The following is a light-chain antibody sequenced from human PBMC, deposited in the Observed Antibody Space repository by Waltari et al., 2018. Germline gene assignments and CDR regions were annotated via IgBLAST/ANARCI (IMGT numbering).Light chain of an antibody. J-gene: IGKJ4*01. CDR1: QYISIY. V-gene: IGKV3-11*01. CDR3: QQRFKWPLS. CDR2: GTS. Sequence: EIVLTQSPATLSLSPGEKATLSCRANQYISIYLAWYQQRPGQAPRLLIYGTSKRATGIPARFSGSDSGTAFTLTISSLEPEDAAVYYCQQRFKWPLSFGGGTKVEIK.